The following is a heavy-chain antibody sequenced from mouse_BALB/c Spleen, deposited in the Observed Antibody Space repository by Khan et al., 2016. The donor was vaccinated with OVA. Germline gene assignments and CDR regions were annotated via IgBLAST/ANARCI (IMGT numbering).Heavy chain of an antibody. CDR1: GYSFINYW. D-gene: IGHD2-2*01. V-gene: IGHV1-7*01. CDR2: INPSTGYT. Sequence: VQLQQSGAELVKPGASVKMSCKASGYSFINYWLHWVKQRPGQGLEWIGYINPSTGYTEYNQNFKDKATLTADKSSSTAYVQLSSLTSEDSAFYYCTRGGYRCDFAYWGQGTTLTVSS. CDR3: TRGGYRCDFAY. J-gene: IGHJ2*01.